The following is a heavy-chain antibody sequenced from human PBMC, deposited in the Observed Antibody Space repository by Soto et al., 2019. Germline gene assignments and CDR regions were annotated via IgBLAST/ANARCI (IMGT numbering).Heavy chain of an antibody. Sequence: GGSLRLSCAASGFTFSSYAMSWVRQAPGKGLEWVSAISGSGGSTYYADSVKGRFTISRDNSKNTLYLQMNSLRAEDTAVYYCAKEESSVSSSWYKDYYYYMDVWGKGTTVTVSS. D-gene: IGHD6-13*01. J-gene: IGHJ6*03. V-gene: IGHV3-23*01. CDR1: GFTFSSYA. CDR2: ISGSGGST. CDR3: AKEESSVSSSWYKDYYYYMDV.